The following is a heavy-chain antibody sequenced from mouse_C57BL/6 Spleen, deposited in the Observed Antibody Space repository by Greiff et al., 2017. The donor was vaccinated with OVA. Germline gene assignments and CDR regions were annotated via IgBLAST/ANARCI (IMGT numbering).Heavy chain of an antibody. CDR3: ASYGNWYFDV. CDR1: GYTFTDYY. D-gene: IGHD2-1*01. V-gene: IGHV1-26*01. CDR2: INPNNGGT. Sequence: VQLQQSGPELVKPGASVKISCKASGYTFTDYYMNWVKQSHGKSLEWIGDINPNNGGTSYNQKFKGKATLTVDKSSSTAYMELRSLTSEDSAVYYCASYGNWYFDVWGTGTTVTVSS. J-gene: IGHJ1*03.